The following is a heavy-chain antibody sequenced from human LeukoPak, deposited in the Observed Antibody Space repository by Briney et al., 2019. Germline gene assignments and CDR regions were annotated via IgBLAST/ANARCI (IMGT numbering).Heavy chain of an antibody. CDR3: ARVTIFGVVFDP. V-gene: IGHV4-61*02. CDR1: GGSISSGSYY. Sequence: PSQTLSLTCTVSGGSISSGSYYWSWIRQPAGKGLEWIGRIYTSGSTNYNPSLKSRVTISVDTSQNLFSLKLTSVTAADTAVYYCARVTIFGVVFDPWGQGTLVTVSS. CDR2: IYTSGST. J-gene: IGHJ5*02. D-gene: IGHD3-3*01.